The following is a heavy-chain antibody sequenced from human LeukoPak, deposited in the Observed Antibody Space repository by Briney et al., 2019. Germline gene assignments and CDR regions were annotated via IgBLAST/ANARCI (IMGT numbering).Heavy chain of an antibody. CDR3: ARGSGYQLLFGPSYYFDY. J-gene: IGHJ4*02. CDR1: GGSISSYY. CDR2: IYYSGST. Sequence: SETLSLTCTVSGGSISSYYWSWIRQPPGKGLEWIGYIYYSGSTNYNPSLKSRVTISVDTSKNQFSLKLSSVTAADTAVYYYARGSGYQLLFGPSYYFDYWGQGTLVTVSS. D-gene: IGHD2-2*01. V-gene: IGHV4-59*01.